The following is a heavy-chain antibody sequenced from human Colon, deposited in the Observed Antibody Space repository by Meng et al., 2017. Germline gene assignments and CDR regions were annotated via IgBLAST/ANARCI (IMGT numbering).Heavy chain of an antibody. CDR1: GSSIIDYY. CDR2: MYYSGSS. V-gene: IGHV4-59*01. D-gene: IGHD2-8*01. J-gene: IGHJ3*02. Sequence: LSCSILGSSIIDYYWSWIRQSPGRGLEWIGYMYYSGSSNSNPSLKSRVTMSGDTPTNQFFLKLCSVTAADTAVYYCARGNGAWGLLVGDAFDIWGQGIMVTVSS. CDR3: ARGNGAWGLLVGDAFDI.